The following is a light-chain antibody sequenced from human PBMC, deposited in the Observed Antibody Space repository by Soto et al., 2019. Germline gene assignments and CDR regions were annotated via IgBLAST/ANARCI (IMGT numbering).Light chain of an antibody. CDR2: VAS. Sequence: EIVMTQSPATLSVSPGERATLSCRASQSVSSNLAWYQQKPGQTPKLLIYVASTRATGIPARSSGSGSGTEFELTTSSLQAEDFGGYYCQQYDAWPLTFGGGTKVEFK. J-gene: IGKJ4*01. CDR1: QSVSSN. CDR3: QQYDAWPLT. V-gene: IGKV3-15*01.